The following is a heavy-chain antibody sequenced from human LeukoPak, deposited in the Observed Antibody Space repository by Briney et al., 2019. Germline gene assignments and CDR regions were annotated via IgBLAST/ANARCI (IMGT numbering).Heavy chain of an antibody. CDR2: IYYSGST. V-gene: IGHV4-59*08. D-gene: IGHD3-22*01. CDR1: GGSISSYY. J-gene: IGHJ3*02. Sequence: PSETLSLTCTVSGGSISSYYWSWILQPPGKGLEWIGYIYYSGSTNYNPSLKSRVTISVDTSKNQFSLKLSSVTAADTAVYYCARAPLITMIEEYAFDIWGQGTMVTVSS. CDR3: ARAPLITMIEEYAFDI.